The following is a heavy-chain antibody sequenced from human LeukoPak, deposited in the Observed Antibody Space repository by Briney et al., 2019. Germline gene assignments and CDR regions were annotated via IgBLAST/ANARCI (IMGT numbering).Heavy chain of an antibody. Sequence: GGSLRLSCAASGFTFSSSAMSWVRQAPGKGLEWVSGISWNSVNIGYEDSVKGRFTISRDNAKNSLYLQMNSLRPEDTALYYCVKDRGLRNQWLQVTYDSWGQGTLVTVSS. J-gene: IGHJ4*02. CDR2: ISWNSVNI. CDR1: GFTFSSSA. V-gene: IGHV3-9*01. D-gene: IGHD5-24*01. CDR3: VKDRGLRNQWLQVTYDS.